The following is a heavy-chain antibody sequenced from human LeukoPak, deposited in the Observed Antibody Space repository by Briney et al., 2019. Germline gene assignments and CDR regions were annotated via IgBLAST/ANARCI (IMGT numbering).Heavy chain of an antibody. J-gene: IGHJ5*02. CDR2: IYSGGST. Sequence: GGSLRLSCAASGFTVSSNYMSWVRQAPGKGLEWVSVIYSGGSTYYADSVKGRFTISRDNSKNTLYLQMNSLRAEDTAVYYCARDRHCSSGYVWFDPWGQGTLVTVSS. CDR1: GFTVSSNY. V-gene: IGHV3-66*01. D-gene: IGHD3-22*01. CDR3: ARDRHCSSGYVWFDP.